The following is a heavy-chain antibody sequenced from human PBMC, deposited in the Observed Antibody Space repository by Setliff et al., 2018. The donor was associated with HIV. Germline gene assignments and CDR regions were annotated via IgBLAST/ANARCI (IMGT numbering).Heavy chain of an antibody. CDR3: ARGKSDIVGEVWLDP. J-gene: IGHJ5*02. V-gene: IGHV1-8*01. D-gene: IGHD2-21*01. CDR2: MSPKSGYA. CDR1: GYSFTNYD. Sequence: ASVMVSCKASGYSFTNYDINWVRQAPGHGLEWVGWMSPKSGYADYAQKFQGRVTMTRNTSINTVYMELSSLKSEDTAVYYCARGKSDIVGEVWLDPWGQGTLVTVSS.